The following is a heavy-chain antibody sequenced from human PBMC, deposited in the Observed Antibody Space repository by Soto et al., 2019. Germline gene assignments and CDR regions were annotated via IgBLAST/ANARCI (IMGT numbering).Heavy chain of an antibody. D-gene: IGHD1-26*01. V-gene: IGHV1-18*04. CDR3: AREYYSSTTWINY. CDR2: VHPYEGTT. CDR1: GFTFTSYP. J-gene: IGHJ4*02. Sequence: ASVKVSCKTSGFTFTSYPFSWVRQAPGQGLEWLAWVHPYEGTTKVAHQFRDRITLTTDASAATVFMELTRLTSYDTAVYFCAREYYSSTTWINYWGQGTLVTVSS.